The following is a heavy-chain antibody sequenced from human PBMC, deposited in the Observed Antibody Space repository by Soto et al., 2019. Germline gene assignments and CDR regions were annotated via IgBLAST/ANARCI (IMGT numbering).Heavy chain of an antibody. Sequence: PGGSLRLSCAASGFTFSSYGMHWVRQAPGKGLEWVAVIWYDGSNKYCADSVKGRFTISRDNSKNTLYLQMNSLRAEDTAVYYCVRDQGIAAAGTYYYYYYGMDVWGQGTTVTVSS. J-gene: IGHJ6*02. D-gene: IGHD6-13*01. CDR1: GFTFSSYG. V-gene: IGHV3-33*01. CDR3: VRDQGIAAAGTYYYYYYGMDV. CDR2: IWYDGSNK.